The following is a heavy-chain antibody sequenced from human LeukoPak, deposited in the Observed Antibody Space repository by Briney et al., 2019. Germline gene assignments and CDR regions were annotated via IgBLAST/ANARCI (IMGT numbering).Heavy chain of an antibody. D-gene: IGHD3-22*01. CDR2: FDPEDGET. CDR1: GYTLTELP. V-gene: IGHV1-24*01. J-gene: IGHJ5*02. CDR3: ATAGTYYYDSSGYYPFDP. Sequence: ASVKVSCKVSGYTLTELPMHWVRQAPGKGLEWMGGFDPEDGETIYAQKFQGRVTMTEDTSTDTAYMELSSLRSEDTAVYYCATAGTYYYDSSGYYPFDPWGQGTLVTVSS.